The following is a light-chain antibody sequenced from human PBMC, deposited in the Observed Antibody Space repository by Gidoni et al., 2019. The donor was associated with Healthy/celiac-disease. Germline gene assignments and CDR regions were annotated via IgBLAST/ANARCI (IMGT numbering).Light chain of an antibody. V-gene: IGLV2-14*01. Sequence: QSALTQPASVSGSHGQSTTISCTGTSSDVGGYNYVSWYQQHPGKAPKLMIYDVSNRPSGVSNRFSGSKSGNTASLTISGLQAEDEADYYCSSYTSSSTPIVVFGGGTKLTVL. J-gene: IGLJ2*01. CDR1: SSDVGGYNY. CDR2: DVS. CDR3: SSYTSSSTPIVV.